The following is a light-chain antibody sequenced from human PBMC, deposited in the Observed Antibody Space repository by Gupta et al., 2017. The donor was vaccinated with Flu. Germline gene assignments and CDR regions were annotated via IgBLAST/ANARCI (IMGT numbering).Light chain of an antibody. V-gene: IGKV3-20*01. Sequence: EIVLTQSPVTLSLSPGERATLACRASQSVSSSYLAWYQQKPGQAPRLLIYGASSRATGIPDRFIGSGSGTDFTITISRLEPEDFVVYYCQQYGSSPLWTFGQGTKVEIK. CDR3: QQYGSSPLWT. CDR2: GAS. J-gene: IGKJ1*01. CDR1: QSVSSSY.